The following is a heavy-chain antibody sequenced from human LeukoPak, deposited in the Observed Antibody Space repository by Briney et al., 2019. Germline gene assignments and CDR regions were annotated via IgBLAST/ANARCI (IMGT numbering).Heavy chain of an antibody. Sequence: ASVKVSCKASGYTFTSYGISWVRQAPGQGLEWMGWISAYNGNTNYAQKLQGRVTMTTDSSTSTAYMELKSLRSDDTAVYYCARGKYYYDSRETPHFDYWGQGTLVTVSS. V-gene: IGHV1-18*01. J-gene: IGHJ4*02. CDR3: ARGKYYYDSRETPHFDY. D-gene: IGHD3-22*01. CDR1: GYTFTSYG. CDR2: ISAYNGNT.